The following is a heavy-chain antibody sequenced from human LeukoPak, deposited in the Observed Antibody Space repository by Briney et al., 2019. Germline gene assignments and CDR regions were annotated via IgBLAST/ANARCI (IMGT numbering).Heavy chain of an antibody. V-gene: IGHV3-53*01. Sequence: PGGSLRLSCAASGFTVNNNYMTWVRQAPGKGLDWVSVIDSDGNTYYADSVMGRFSISRDNSKNMVFLQMNSLRAEDTAVYYCARGLHDLWSGHMGYWGQGTLVTVSS. D-gene: IGHD3-3*01. J-gene: IGHJ4*02. CDR1: GFTVNNNY. CDR3: ARGLHDLWSGHMGY. CDR2: IDSDGNT.